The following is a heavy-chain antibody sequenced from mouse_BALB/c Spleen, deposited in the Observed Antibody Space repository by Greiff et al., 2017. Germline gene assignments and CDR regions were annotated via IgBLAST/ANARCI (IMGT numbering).Heavy chain of an antibody. J-gene: IGHJ4*01. CDR2: IRNKANGYTT. D-gene: IGHD2-14*01. CDR3: ARDIVQTYDGYAMDY. V-gene: IGHV7-3*02. Sequence: EVKLMESGGGLVQPGGSLRLSCATSGFTFTDYYMSWVRQPPGKALEWLGFIRNKANGYTTEYSASVKGRFTISRDNSQSILYLQMNTLRAEDSATYYCARDIVQTYDGYAMDYWGQGTSVTVSS. CDR1: GFTFTDYY.